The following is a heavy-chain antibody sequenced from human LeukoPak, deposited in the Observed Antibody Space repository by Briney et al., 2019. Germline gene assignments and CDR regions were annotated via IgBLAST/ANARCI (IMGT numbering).Heavy chain of an antibody. CDR3: AREGYSGYVFDF. CDR1: GFTFSSYA. D-gene: IGHD5-12*01. J-gene: IGHJ4*02. CDR2: ISGSGGST. V-gene: IGHV3-23*01. Sequence: GGSLRLSCAASGFTFSSYAMRWVRQAPGKGLEWVSAISGSGGSTYYADSVKGRFTISRDNARNSLYLQMNSLRAEDTAVYYCAREGYSGYVFDFWGQGTLVTVSS.